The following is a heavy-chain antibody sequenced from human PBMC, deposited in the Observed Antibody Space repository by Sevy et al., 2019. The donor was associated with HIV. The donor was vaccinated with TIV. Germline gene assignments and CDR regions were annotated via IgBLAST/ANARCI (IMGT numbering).Heavy chain of an antibody. D-gene: IGHD3-10*01. CDR3: ACGIGTSDFDR. J-gene: IGHJ4*02. V-gene: IGHV3-15*01. CDR2: IKSKTDGGTR. CDR1: GFTFSNAW. Sequence: GGSLRLSCAASGFTFSNAWMSWVRQAPGKGLEWVGRIKSKTDGGTRDFAAPVKGRFSISRDDSKNTVYLQMDSLKDEDTGLYFCACGIGTSDFDRWGQGTLVTVSS.